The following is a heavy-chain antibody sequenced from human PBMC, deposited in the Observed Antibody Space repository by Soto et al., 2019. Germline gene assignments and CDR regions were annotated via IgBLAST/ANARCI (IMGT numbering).Heavy chain of an antibody. Sequence: QVQLVQSGAEVKKPGSSVKVSCKASGGTFSSYAISWVRQAPGQGLEWMGGIIPIFGTANYAQKFQGRVTITADESTSTAYMELSSLRSEDTAVYYCARDDQYYYDSSGYPRSGAFAIWGQGTMVTVSS. CDR3: ARDDQYYYDSSGYPRSGAFAI. J-gene: IGHJ3*02. V-gene: IGHV1-69*01. CDR1: GGTFSSYA. D-gene: IGHD3-22*01. CDR2: IIPIFGTA.